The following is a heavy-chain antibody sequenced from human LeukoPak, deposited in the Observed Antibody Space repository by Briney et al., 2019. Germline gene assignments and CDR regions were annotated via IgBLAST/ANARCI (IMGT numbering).Heavy chain of an antibody. J-gene: IGHJ4*02. CDR1: GYTFTDHY. CDR2: IIPNSGDT. CDR3: AREWLPGYFDY. D-gene: IGHD3-22*01. V-gene: IGHV1-2*02. Sequence: ASVKVSCKASGYTFTDHYMHWVRQAPGQGLEWMGWIIPNSGDTKYAQKFQGRVTMTRDTSMSTAYMELSRLRSDDTAVYYCAREWLPGYFDYWGQGTLVTVSS.